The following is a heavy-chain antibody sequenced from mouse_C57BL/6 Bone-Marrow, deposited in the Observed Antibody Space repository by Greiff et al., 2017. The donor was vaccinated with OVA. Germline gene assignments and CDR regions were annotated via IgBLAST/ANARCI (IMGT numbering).Heavy chain of an antibody. D-gene: IGHD2-4*01. V-gene: IGHV1-81*01. CDR3: ARSGYDYGDY. Sequence: VQLQQSGAELARPGASVKLSCKASGYTFTSYGISWVKQRTGQGLEWIGAIYPRSGNTYYNEKFKGKATLTADKSSSTAYMELRSLTSEDSAVYFCARSGYDYGDYWGQGTTLTVSS. CDR1: GYTFTSYG. J-gene: IGHJ2*01. CDR2: IYPRSGNT.